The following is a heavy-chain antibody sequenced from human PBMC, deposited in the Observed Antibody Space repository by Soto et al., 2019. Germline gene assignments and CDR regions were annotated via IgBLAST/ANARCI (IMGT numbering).Heavy chain of an antibody. D-gene: IGHD3-9*01. V-gene: IGHV3-21*01. CDR2: ISSSSSYI. J-gene: IGHJ4*02. CDR1: GFTFSSYS. Sequence: EVQLVESGGGLVKPGGSLRLSCAASGFTFSSYSMNWVRQAPGKGLEWVSSISSSSSYIYYADSVKGRFTISRDNATNVLYLQMNSLRAENTAVYYCARAAQGYGFLKDYWCQGTLVTVSS. CDR3: ARAAQGYGFLKDY.